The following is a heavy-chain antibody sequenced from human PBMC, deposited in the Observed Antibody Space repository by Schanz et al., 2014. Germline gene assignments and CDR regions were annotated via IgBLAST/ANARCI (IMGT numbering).Heavy chain of an antibody. V-gene: IGHV3-48*01. CDR3: AKDHPSSGWPAVDV. CDR1: GFTFSASA. D-gene: IGHD6-19*01. Sequence: ESGGGVVRPGGSLRLSCAASGFTFSASAMHWVRQAPGKGLEWVSFISSSGTSIYYADSVKGRFTISRDNAKNSLYLQMNSLRAEDTAVYYCAKDHPSSGWPAVDVWGQGTLVTVSS. CDR2: ISSSGTSI. J-gene: IGHJ4*02.